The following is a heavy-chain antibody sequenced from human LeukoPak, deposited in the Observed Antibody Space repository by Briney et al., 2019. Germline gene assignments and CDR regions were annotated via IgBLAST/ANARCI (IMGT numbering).Heavy chain of an antibody. J-gene: IGHJ3*02. CDR1: GGSISSYY. Sequence: SETLSLTCTVSGGSISSYYWSWIRQPPGKGLEWIGYIYYSGSTNYNPSLKSRVTISVNTSKNQFSLKLTSVTAADTAVYYCANIVGSSGWHDAFDIWGQGTMVTVSS. V-gene: IGHV4-59*08. D-gene: IGHD6-19*01. CDR3: ANIVGSSGWHDAFDI. CDR2: IYYSGST.